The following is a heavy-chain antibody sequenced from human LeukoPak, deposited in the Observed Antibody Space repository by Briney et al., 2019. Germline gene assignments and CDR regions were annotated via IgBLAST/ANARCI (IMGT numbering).Heavy chain of an antibody. CDR1: GGSISSYY. CDR3: ARTGYDSSGYAPDY. J-gene: IGHJ4*02. D-gene: IGHD3-22*01. CDR2: IYYSGST. V-gene: IGHV4-59*08. Sequence: SETLSLTCTVSGGSISSYYWSWIRQPPGKGLEWIGYIYYSGSTKYNPSLESRATMSVDTPKNQFSLKLSSVTAADTAVYFCARTGYDSSGYAPDYWGQGTLVTVSS.